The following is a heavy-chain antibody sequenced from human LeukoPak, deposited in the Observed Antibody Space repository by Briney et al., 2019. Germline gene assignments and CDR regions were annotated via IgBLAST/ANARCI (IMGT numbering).Heavy chain of an antibody. Sequence: PGGSLRLSCTASGFTFSRSWMNWIRQAPGKGLEWVANINPDGDGMRFVDSVKGRFTMSRDNAQSSLYLQLNSLRAEDTAVYYCARAGGLWDAFDIWGQGTMVTVSS. D-gene: IGHD2-21*01. CDR3: ARAGGLWDAFDI. V-gene: IGHV3-7*01. CDR2: INPDGDGM. J-gene: IGHJ3*02. CDR1: GFTFSRSW.